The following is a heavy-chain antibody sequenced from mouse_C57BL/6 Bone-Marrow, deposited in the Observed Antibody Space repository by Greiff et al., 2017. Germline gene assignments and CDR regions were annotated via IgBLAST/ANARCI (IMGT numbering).Heavy chain of an antibody. D-gene: IGHD1-1*01. CDR2: ISDGGSYT. J-gene: IGHJ1*03. CDR1: GFTFSSYA. V-gene: IGHV5-4*01. Sequence: EVNVVESGGGLVKPGGSLKLSCAASGFTFSSYAMSWVRQTPEKRLEWVATISDGGSYTYYPDNVKGRFTISRDNAKNKLYLQMSHLKSEDTAMYYCARDGFYCSRDFDVWGTGTTVTVSS. CDR3: ARDGFYCSRDFDV.